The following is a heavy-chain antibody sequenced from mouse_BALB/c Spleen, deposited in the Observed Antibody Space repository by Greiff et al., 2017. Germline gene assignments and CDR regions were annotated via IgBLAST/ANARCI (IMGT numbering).Heavy chain of an antibody. CDR1: GYTFTSYV. J-gene: IGHJ3*01. CDR3: ARSGGYYEAWFAY. D-gene: IGHD2-3*01. CDR2: INPYNDGT. Sequence: VQLKQSGPELVKPGASVKMSCKASGYTFTSYVMHWVKQKPGQGLEWIGYINPYNDGTKYNEKFKGKATLTSDKSSSTAYMELSSLTSEDSAVYYCARSGGYYEAWFAYWGQGTLVTVSA. V-gene: IGHV1-14*01.